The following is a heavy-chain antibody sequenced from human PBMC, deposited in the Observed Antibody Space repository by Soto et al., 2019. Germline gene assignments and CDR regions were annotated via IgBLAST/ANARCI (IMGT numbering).Heavy chain of an antibody. D-gene: IGHD3-9*01. Sequence: PGGSLRLSCAASGFTFSNAWMNWVRQAPGKGLEWVGRIKSKTDGGTTDYAAPVKGRFTISRDDSKNTLYLQMNSLKTEDTAVYYCARDSSPRDYYDIGPKAFDIWGQGT. CDR1: GFTFSNAW. CDR3: ARDSSPRDYYDIGPKAFDI. J-gene: IGHJ3*02. V-gene: IGHV3-15*07. CDR2: IKSKTDGGTT.